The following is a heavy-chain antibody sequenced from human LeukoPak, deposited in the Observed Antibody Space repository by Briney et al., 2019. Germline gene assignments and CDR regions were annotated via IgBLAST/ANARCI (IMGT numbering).Heavy chain of an antibody. V-gene: IGHV4-34*01. D-gene: IGHD3-22*01. CDR1: GGSFSGYY. CDR3: ARSMIVVPYAFDI. Sequence: SETLSLTCAVYGGSFSGYYWTWIRQPPGKGLEWIGEIHYSGSATYNPSLKSRVTISVDTSKNQFSLKLNSVTAADTAVYYCARSMIVVPYAFDIWGQGTMVTVSS. CDR2: IHYSGSA. J-gene: IGHJ3*02.